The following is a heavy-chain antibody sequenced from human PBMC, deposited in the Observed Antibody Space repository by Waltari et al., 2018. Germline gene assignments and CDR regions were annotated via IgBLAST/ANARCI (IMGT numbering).Heavy chain of an antibody. J-gene: IGHJ2*01. Sequence: QVQLQESGPGLVTPSETLSLTCTVSGGSLTDYYWSWIRQPPGKGLEWIGYRHYRGDTNHNPSLNERVTLASDTAPVQFSLELISVTAADTAVYYCASYGTGTKNNFDLWGRGTLVTVSS. D-gene: IGHD1-1*01. V-gene: IGHV4-59*08. CDR1: GGSLTDYY. CDR3: ASYGTGTKNNFDL. CDR2: RHYRGDT.